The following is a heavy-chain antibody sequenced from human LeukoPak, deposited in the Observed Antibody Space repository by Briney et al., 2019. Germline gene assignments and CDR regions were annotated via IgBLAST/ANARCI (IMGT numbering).Heavy chain of an antibody. CDR2: IYYSGST. Sequence: SETLSLTCTVSGGSISSSSYYWGWIRQPPGKGLEWIGSIYYSGSTYYNPSLKSRVTISADTSKNQFSLKLSSVTAADTAVYYCAIHLGDYYDSSGYLYYFDYWGQGTLVTVSS. J-gene: IGHJ4*02. V-gene: IGHV4-39*01. CDR1: GGSISSSSYY. CDR3: AIHLGDYYDSSGYLYYFDY. D-gene: IGHD3-22*01.